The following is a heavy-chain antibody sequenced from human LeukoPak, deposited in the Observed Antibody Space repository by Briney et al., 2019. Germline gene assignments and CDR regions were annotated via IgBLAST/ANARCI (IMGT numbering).Heavy chain of an antibody. CDR3: ARAGGSGGLLWFGELPTTYFDY. D-gene: IGHD3-10*01. V-gene: IGHV4-30-4*01. J-gene: IGHJ4*02. Sequence: SETLSLTCTVSGGSISSGDYYWSWIRQPPGKGLEGVGYIYYSGSTYYNPSLKSRVTISVDTSKNQFSLKLSSVTAADTAVYYCARAGGSGGLLWFGELPTTYFDYWGQGTLVTVSS. CDR2: IYYSGST. CDR1: GGSISSGDYY.